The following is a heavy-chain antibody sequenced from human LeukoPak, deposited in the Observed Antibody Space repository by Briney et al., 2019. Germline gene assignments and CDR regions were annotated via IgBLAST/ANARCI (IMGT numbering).Heavy chain of an antibody. J-gene: IGHJ6*03. V-gene: IGHV3-21*06. D-gene: IGHD4-17*01. CDR3: ARDPEHGDYYYYYYYMDV. CDR2: ISSSSSYI. CDR1: GFTFSSYS. Sequence: GGSLRLSCAASGFTFSSYSMNWVRQAPGKGLEWVSSISSSSSYIYYADSVKGRFTISRDNAKNSLYLQMSSLRAEDTAVYYCARDPEHGDYYYYYYYMDVWGKGTTVTVSS.